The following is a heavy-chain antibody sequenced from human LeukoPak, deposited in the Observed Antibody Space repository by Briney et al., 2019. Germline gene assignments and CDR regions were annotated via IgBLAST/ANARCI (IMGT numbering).Heavy chain of an antibody. V-gene: IGHV1-2*02. CDR3: ARDHYDILTGYYVFDY. Sequence: GASVKVSCKASGYTFTGYYMHWVRQAPGQGLEWMGWINPNSGGTNYAQKFQGRVTMTRDTSISTAYMELSRPRSDDTAVYYCARDHYDILTGYYVFDYWGQGTLVTVSS. CDR1: GYTFTGYY. D-gene: IGHD3-9*01. CDR2: INPNSGGT. J-gene: IGHJ4*02.